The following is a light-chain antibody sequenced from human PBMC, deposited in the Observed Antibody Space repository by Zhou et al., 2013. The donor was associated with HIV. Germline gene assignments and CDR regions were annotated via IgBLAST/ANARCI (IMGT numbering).Light chain of an antibody. CDR2: KAS. CDR1: QTISGW. J-gene: IGKJ1*01. Sequence: DIQMTQSPSTLSASIGDRVTITCRASQTISGWLAWFQQKPGKAPKFLIYKASSLQSGVPSRFSGSGSGTEFTLTISSLQPDDFATYYCQDYYNTPRWTFGQGTKVEIK. CDR3: QDYYNTPRWT. V-gene: IGKV1-5*03.